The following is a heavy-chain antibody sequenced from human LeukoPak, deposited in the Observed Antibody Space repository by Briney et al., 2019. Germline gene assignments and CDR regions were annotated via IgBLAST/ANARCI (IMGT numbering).Heavy chain of an antibody. D-gene: IGHD3-10*01. CDR2: IYYSGST. CDR3: ARQTVRAYDY. CDR1: GGSISSSSYY. Sequence: SEALSLTCTVSGGSISSSSYYWAWIRQPPGKGLEWIGSIYYSGSTYSNPSLKSRATISVDTSKNQFSLRLSSVTAADTAVYYCARQTVRAYDYWGQGTLVTVSS. V-gene: IGHV4-39*01. J-gene: IGHJ4*02.